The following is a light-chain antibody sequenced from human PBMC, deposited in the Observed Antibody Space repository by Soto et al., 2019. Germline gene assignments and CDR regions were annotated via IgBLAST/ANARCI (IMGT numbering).Light chain of an antibody. Sequence: SYELTHPPSVSVAPGKTATITCGGTNIGSKSVHWYQQKPGQAPVLVIYYDSDRPSGIPERFSGSNSGNTATLTIGRVEAGDEADYYCQVWDSSSDQVFFGGGTKLTVL. J-gene: IGLJ2*01. CDR3: QVWDSSSDQVF. CDR1: NIGSKS. V-gene: IGLV3-21*04. CDR2: YDS.